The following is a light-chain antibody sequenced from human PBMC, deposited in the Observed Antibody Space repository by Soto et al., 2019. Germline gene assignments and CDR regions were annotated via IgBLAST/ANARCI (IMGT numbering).Light chain of an antibody. Sequence: QSVLTQPPSVSAAPGQKVTISCTGSSGNIGGNNVSWYQQIPGTAPKLVIYDSDKRPSEIPDRCSGSKSGTSATLDITGLQTGDEADDYCGAWDGSLSVVLFGGGTKLTVL. V-gene: IGLV1-51*01. CDR2: DSD. CDR3: GAWDGSLSVVL. J-gene: IGLJ2*01. CDR1: SGNIGGNN.